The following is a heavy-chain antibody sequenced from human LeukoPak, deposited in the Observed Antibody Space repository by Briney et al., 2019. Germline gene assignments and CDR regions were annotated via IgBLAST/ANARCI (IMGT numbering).Heavy chain of an antibody. CDR3: AGGQRYRGGEASVGWFPP. CDR1: GGSISSYY. D-gene: IGHD1-26*01. V-gene: IGHV4-59*01. J-gene: IGHJ5*02. CDR2: IYYSGST. Sequence: SETLSLTCTVSGGSISSYYWSWIRQPPGKGLEWIGYIYYSGSTNYNPSLKSRVTISVDTSKNQFSLKLSSVTAADTAVYYCAGGQRYRGGEASVGWFPPGGQGPLATVPP.